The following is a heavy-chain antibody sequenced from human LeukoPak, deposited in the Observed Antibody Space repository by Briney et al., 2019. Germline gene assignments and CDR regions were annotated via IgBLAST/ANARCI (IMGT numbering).Heavy chain of an antibody. CDR3: ARDKRYKLRFLEWLTPYGMDV. J-gene: IGHJ6*02. Sequence: SQTLSLTCAISGDSVSSNSAAWNWIRQSPSRGLEWLGRTYYRSRWYNDYAVSVKSRITINPDTSKNQFSLQPNSVTPEDTAVYYCARDKRYKLRFLEWLTPYGMDVWGQGTTVTVSS. V-gene: IGHV6-1*01. D-gene: IGHD3-3*01. CDR1: GDSVSSNSAA. CDR2: TYYRSRWYN.